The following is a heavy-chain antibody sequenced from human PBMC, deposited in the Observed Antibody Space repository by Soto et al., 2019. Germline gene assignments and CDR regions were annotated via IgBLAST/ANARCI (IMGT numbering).Heavy chain of an antibody. CDR3: ARDVDNWNSLTYYYYYMDV. V-gene: IGHV3-48*01. Sequence: GGSLRLSCAASGFTFSSYSMNWVRQAPGKGLEWVSYISSSSSTIYYADSVKGRFTISRDNAKNSLYLQMNSLRAEDTAVYYCARDVDNWNSLTYYYYYMDVWGKGTTVTVSS. J-gene: IGHJ6*03. CDR2: ISSSSSTI. D-gene: IGHD1-7*01. CDR1: GFTFSSYS.